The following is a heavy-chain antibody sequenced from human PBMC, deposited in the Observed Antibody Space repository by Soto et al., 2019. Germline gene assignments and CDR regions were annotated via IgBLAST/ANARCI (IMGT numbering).Heavy chain of an antibody. Sequence: RGGSLRLSCAASGFTFGDYWMTWVRQAPGKGLEWVANLKRDGRERYYVDSVKGRFSVSRDNAKNSLYLQMNNLRPEDTAVYYCARDVYEILGRVVRRLDSWGQGTLVTVSS. V-gene: IGHV3-7*03. CDR1: GFTFGDYW. J-gene: IGHJ4*02. D-gene: IGHD2-8*01. CDR3: ARDVYEILGRVVRRLDS. CDR2: LKRDGRER.